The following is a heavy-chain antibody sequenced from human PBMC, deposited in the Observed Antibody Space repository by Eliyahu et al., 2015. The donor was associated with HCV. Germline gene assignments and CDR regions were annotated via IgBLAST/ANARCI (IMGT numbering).Heavy chain of an antibody. CDR2: INAGNGNT. V-gene: IGHV1-3*01. J-gene: IGHJ6*02. Sequence: QVQLVQSGAEVKKPGASVKVSCKASGYTFXXYAXHWVRQAPGQRLEWMGWINAGNGNTKYSQKFQGRVTITRDTSASTAYMELSSLRSEDTAVYYCARALGYCTNGVCLGDYYYGMDVWGQGTTVTVSS. CDR1: GYTFXXYA. CDR3: ARALGYCTNGVCLGDYYYGMDV. D-gene: IGHD2-8*01.